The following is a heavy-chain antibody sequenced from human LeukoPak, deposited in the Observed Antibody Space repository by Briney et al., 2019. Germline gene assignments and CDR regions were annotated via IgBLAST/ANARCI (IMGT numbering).Heavy chain of an antibody. D-gene: IGHD6-19*01. V-gene: IGHV1-69*13. Sequence: ASVKVSCKASGGTFSSYAISWVRQAPGQGLEWMGGIIPIFGTANYAQKFQGRVTITADESTSTAYMELTSLSSEDTAVYFCGRDIGKNIAVAGPLQYWGQGTLVTVSS. J-gene: IGHJ1*01. CDR2: IIPIFGTA. CDR3: GRDIGKNIAVAGPLQY. CDR1: GGTFSSYA.